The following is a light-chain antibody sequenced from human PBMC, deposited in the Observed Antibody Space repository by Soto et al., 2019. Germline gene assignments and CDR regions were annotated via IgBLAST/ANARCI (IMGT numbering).Light chain of an antibody. CDR1: QSISNW. J-gene: IGKJ2*01. V-gene: IGKV1-5*03. CDR3: QQYKRYNPVT. CDR2: KAS. Sequence: DIQMTQSPSTLSASVGDRVTITCRASQSISNWLAWYQQKPGRAPHLLIYKASILESGVPSRFNGSGSGTEFTLTITNLQPDDFATYYCQQYKRYNPVTFGQGTKL.